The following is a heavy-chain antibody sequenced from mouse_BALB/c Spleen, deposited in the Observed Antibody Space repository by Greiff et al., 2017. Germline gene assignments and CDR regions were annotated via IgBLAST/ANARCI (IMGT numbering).Heavy chain of an antibody. Sequence: QVQLLQSGAELVRPGTSVKVSCKASGYAFTNYLIEWVKQRPGQGLEWIGVINPGSGGTNYNEKFKGKATLTADKSSSTAYMQLSSLTSDDSAVYFCAREENDGYYYAMDYWGQGTSVTVSS. CDR2: INPGSGGT. V-gene: IGHV1-54*01. CDR1: GYAFTNYL. D-gene: IGHD2-3*01. J-gene: IGHJ4*01. CDR3: AREENDGYYYAMDY.